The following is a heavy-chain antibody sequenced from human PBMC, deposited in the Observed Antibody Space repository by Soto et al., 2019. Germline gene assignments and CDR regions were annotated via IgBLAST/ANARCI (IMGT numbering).Heavy chain of an antibody. CDR3: ANNIVLVPAAMNGWFDP. D-gene: IGHD2-2*01. V-gene: IGHV2-5*02. Sequence: QITLKESGPTLVKPTQTRTLTCTFSGFSLSTSGVGVGWIRQPPGKALEWLALIYWDDDKRYRPYLKSRLTITNDTSKNQVGLTMTNMDPVDTATYYCANNIVLVPAAMNGWFDPWGQGTLVTVSS. CDR1: GFSLSTSGVG. J-gene: IGHJ5*02. CDR2: IYWDDDK.